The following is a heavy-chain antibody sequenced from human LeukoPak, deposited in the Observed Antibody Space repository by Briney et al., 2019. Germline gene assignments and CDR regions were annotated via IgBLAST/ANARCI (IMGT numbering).Heavy chain of an antibody. J-gene: IGHJ4*02. Sequence: GGSLRLSCAASGFTFSNYWMTWVRQAPGKGLEWVSAISGSGAGTYYADSVKGRFTISRDNSKNTLYLQMNSLRVEDTALYYCAKERSFGTWLGDYWGQGTLVTVSS. CDR2: ISGSGAGT. CDR3: AKERSFGTWLGDY. V-gene: IGHV3-23*01. CDR1: GFTFSNYW. D-gene: IGHD2/OR15-2a*01.